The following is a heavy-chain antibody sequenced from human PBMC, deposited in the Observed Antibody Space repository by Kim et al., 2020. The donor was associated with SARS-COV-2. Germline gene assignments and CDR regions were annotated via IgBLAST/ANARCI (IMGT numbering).Heavy chain of an antibody. CDR2: ITSSGTYM. J-gene: IGHJ4*02. CDR3: ARGGGSYSQYQLLTVTYDY. Sequence: GGSLRLSCAASGFTFSSYSMTWVRQAPGKGLEWVSSITSSGTYMYYADSVEGRFTISRDNAKNSLYLQMNSLRAEDAAVYFCARGGGSYSQYQLLTVTYDYWGQGTLVTVSS. D-gene: IGHD2-2*01. V-gene: IGHV3-21*01. CDR1: GFTFSSYS.